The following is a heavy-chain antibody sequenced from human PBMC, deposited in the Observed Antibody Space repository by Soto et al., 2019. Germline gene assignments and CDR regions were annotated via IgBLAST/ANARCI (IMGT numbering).Heavy chain of an antibody. J-gene: IGHJ3*02. D-gene: IGHD3-9*01. Sequence: ASVKVSCKASGGTFSSYAISWVRQAPGQGLEWMGGIIPIFGTANYAQKFRGRVTITADESTSTAYMELSSLRSEDTAVYYCARTYYDILTGPAFDIWGQGTMVTVSS. V-gene: IGHV1-69*13. CDR3: ARTYYDILTGPAFDI. CDR1: GGTFSSYA. CDR2: IIPIFGTA.